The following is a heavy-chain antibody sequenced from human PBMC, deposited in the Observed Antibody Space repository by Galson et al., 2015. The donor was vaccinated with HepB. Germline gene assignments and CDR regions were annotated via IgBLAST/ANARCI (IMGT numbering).Heavy chain of an antibody. J-gene: IGHJ3*02. CDR2: LYYTWST. CDR3: ARHSAAVLWVGRHGGFDI. Sequence: TLSLTCTVSGGSISSYHWNWIRQPPGKGLEWIGSLYYTWSTYYNPSLKSRVTISVDTSKNQFSLKLSSVTAADTAVYYCARHSAAVLWVGRHGGFDIWGQGTMVTVSS. CDR1: GGSISSYH. V-gene: IGHV4-59*05. D-gene: IGHD3-10*01.